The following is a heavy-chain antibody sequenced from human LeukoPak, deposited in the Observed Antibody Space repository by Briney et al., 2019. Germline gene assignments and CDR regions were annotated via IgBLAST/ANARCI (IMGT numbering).Heavy chain of an antibody. V-gene: IGHV4-34*01. CDR2: INHSGST. J-gene: IGHJ1*01. CDR3: ARTKGYSYGYSYFQH. D-gene: IGHD5-18*01. Sequence: SETLSLTCAVYGGSFSGYYWSWIRQPPGKGLEWIGEINHSGSTNYNPSLKSRVTISVDTSKNQFSLKLSSVTAADTAVYYCARTKGYSYGYSYFQHWGQGTLVTASS. CDR1: GGSFSGYY.